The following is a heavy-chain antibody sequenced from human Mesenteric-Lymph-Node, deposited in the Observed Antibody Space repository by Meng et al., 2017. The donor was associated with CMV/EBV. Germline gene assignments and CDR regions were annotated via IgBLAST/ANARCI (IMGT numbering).Heavy chain of an antibody. D-gene: IGHD3-16*01. CDR1: GGSISSSSYY. Sequence: SETLSLTCTVSGGSISSSSYYWSWIRQPPGKGLEWIGYIYYSGSTNYNPSLKSRVTISVDTSKNQFSLKLSSVTAADTAVYYCAREQKRPYYYYGMDVWGQGTTVTVSS. J-gene: IGHJ6*02. CDR2: IYYSGST. CDR3: AREQKRPYYYYGMDV. V-gene: IGHV4-61*01.